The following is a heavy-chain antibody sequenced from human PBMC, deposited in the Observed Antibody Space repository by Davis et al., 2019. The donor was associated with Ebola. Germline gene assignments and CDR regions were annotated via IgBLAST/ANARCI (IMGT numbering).Heavy chain of an antibody. Sequence: MPSETLSLTCTVSGGSISSSSYYWGWIRQPPGKGLEWIGSIYYSGSTYYNPSLKSRVTISVDTSKNQFSLKLSSVTAADTAVYYCARSGSWFDPWGQGTLVTVSS. CDR2: IYYSGST. CDR3: ARSGSWFDP. V-gene: IGHV4-39*01. CDR1: GGSISSSSYY. J-gene: IGHJ5*02. D-gene: IGHD1-26*01.